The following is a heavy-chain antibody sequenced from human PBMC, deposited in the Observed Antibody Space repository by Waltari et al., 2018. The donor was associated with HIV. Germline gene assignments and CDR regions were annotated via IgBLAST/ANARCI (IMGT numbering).Heavy chain of an antibody. J-gene: IGHJ4*02. V-gene: IGHV4-4*07. CDR2: IYTSGST. Sequence: QVQLQESGPGLVKPSETLSLTCTVSGGSISSYYWSWIRQPAGKGLEWIGRIYTSGSTNYNPSLKSRVTISVATYKHQFSLRLGSVTAADTAVYYCAGTYYDYVWGSYRPPPFDYWGQGTLVTVSS. D-gene: IGHD3-16*02. CDR3: AGTYYDYVWGSYRPPPFDY. CDR1: GGSISSYY.